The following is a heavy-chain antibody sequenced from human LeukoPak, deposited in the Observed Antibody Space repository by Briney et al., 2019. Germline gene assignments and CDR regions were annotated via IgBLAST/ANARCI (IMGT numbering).Heavy chain of an antibody. CDR3: ARAPTRQQQLVYFDY. CDR2: VYYSGNT. V-gene: IGHV4-59*01. Sequence: SETLSFTCTVSGGSISTYYWNWIRQPPGKELEWIGYVYYSGNTNYNPSLKSRVTISVDTSKNQFSLRLSSVTAADTAVYYCARAPTRQQQLVYFDYWGQGTLVTASS. D-gene: IGHD6-13*01. CDR1: GGSISTYY. J-gene: IGHJ4*02.